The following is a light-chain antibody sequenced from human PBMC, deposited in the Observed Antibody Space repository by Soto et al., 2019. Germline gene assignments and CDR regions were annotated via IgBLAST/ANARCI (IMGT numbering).Light chain of an antibody. J-gene: IGKJ5*01. CDR2: DAS. CDR3: QQRYSWPPIT. Sequence: EMVLTQSPATLSLSPGERANLSCRASQSVSSYLAWYQQKPGQAPRLLISDASNRATGIPARFSGSGSETDFTLTISSLEPEDFAVYYCQQRYSWPPITFGQGTRLEI. CDR1: QSVSSY. V-gene: IGKV3-11*01.